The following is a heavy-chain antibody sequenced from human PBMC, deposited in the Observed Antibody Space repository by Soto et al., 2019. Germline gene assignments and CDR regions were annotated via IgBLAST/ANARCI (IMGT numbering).Heavy chain of an antibody. CDR1: GFTVSNNY. CDR3: ARANWYFDL. V-gene: IGHV3-66*01. Sequence: EVQLVESGGGLVQPGGSLRLSCAASGFTVSNNYMSWVRQAPGKGLEWVSVLYSGGATYYADSVKGRFTISRDNSKNTLYLQMNGLRAEDTALYYCARANWYFDLWGRGTLVTVSS. CDR2: LYSGGAT. J-gene: IGHJ2*01.